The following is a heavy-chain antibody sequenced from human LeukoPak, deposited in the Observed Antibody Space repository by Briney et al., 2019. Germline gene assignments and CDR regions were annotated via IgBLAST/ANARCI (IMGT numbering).Heavy chain of an antibody. V-gene: IGHV1-2*02. Sequence: GASVKVSCKAPGYTFTGYYMHWVRQAPGQGLEWMGWINPNSGGTNYAQKFQGRVTMTRDTSISTAYMELSRLRSDDTAVYYCARDKADTAHWFDPWGQGTLVTVSS. CDR2: INPNSGGT. CDR1: GYTFTGYY. CDR3: ARDKADTAHWFDP. J-gene: IGHJ5*02. D-gene: IGHD5-18*01.